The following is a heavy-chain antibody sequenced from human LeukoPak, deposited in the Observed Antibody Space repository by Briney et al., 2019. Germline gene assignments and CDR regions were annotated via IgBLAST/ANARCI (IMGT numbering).Heavy chain of an antibody. Sequence: SETRSLTCTVSGGSISSYYWSWIRQPPGKGLEWIGYIYYSGSTNYNPSLKSRVTISVDTSKNQFSLKLSSVTAAYTAVYYCAREASGYSYGLYNWFDPWGQGTLVTVSS. CDR2: IYYSGST. V-gene: IGHV4-59*01. CDR1: GGSISSYY. CDR3: AREASGYSYGLYNWFDP. J-gene: IGHJ5*02. D-gene: IGHD5-18*01.